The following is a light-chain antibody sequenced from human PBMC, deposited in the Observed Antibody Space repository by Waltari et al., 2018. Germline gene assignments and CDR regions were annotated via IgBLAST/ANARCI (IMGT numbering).Light chain of an antibody. V-gene: IGKV3-20*01. CDR3: QKYESLPAT. Sequence: EIVLTQSPGTLSFSPGVRATLSCRASQSVGRYLVWYQQKPGQAPRLLIYHASIRATGIPDRFSGSGSGTDFSLTISRLEPEDFAVYYCQKYESLPATFGQGTKVEI. CDR1: QSVGRY. CDR2: HAS. J-gene: IGKJ1*01.